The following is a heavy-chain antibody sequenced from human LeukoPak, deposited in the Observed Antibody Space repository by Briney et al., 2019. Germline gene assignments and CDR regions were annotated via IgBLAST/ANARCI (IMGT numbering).Heavy chain of an antibody. J-gene: IGHJ6*03. Sequence: PGGSLRLSCAASGFTFSSYGMRWVRQAPGKGLEWVAFIRYDGSNKYYADSVKGRFTISRDNSKNTLYLQMNSLRAEDTAVYYCAKSGTLLSYYYYMDVWGKGTTVTVSS. CDR2: IRYDGSNK. D-gene: IGHD1-1*01. CDR3: AKSGTLLSYYYYMDV. V-gene: IGHV3-30*02. CDR1: GFTFSSYG.